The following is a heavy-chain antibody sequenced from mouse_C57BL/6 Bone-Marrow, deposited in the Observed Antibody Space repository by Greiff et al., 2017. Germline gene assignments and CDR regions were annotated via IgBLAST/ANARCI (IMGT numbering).Heavy chain of an antibody. Sequence: QVQLQQSGAELARPGASVKLSCKASGYTFTSYGISWVKQRTGQGLEWIGEIYPRSGNTYYNEKFKGKATLTADKSSSTAYMELRSLTSEDSAVYFCARLDGKGAWFAYWGQGTLVTVSA. CDR1: GYTFTSYG. J-gene: IGHJ3*01. CDR2: IYPRSGNT. V-gene: IGHV1-81*01. D-gene: IGHD2-1*01. CDR3: ARLDGKGAWFAY.